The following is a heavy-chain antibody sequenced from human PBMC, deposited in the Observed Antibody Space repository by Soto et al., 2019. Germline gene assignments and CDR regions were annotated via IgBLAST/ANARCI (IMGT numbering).Heavy chain of an antibody. CDR1: GYTFTGYY. V-gene: IGHV1-2*02. D-gene: IGHD6-6*01. J-gene: IGHJ5*02. Sequence: GSVKVSCKASGYTFTGYYMHWVRQAPGQGLEWMGWINPNSGGTNYAQKFQGRVTMTRDTSISTAYMELSRLRSDDTAVYYCASESSSSVNWFDPWGQGTLVTVSS. CDR3: ASESSSSVNWFDP. CDR2: INPNSGGT.